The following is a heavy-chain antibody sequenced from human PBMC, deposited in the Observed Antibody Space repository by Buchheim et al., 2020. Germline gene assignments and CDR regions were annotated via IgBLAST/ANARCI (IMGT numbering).Heavy chain of an antibody. CDR3: ARGSDTANDY. D-gene: IGHD5-18*01. CDR2: VYFSGTT. V-gene: IGHV4-31*03. J-gene: IGHJ4*02. Sequence: QVQLQESGPGLVKPSQTLSLTCTVSGCSINSGGYYWSWIRQHPGKGLEWIGYVYFSGTTYYNPSHKSRITISVDTSKNQFSLNLTSVTAADTAVYYCARGSDTANDYWGQGTL. CDR1: GCSINSGGYY.